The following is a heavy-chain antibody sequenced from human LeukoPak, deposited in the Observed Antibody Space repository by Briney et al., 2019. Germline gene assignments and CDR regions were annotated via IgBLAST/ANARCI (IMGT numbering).Heavy chain of an antibody. CDR3: AKVLSVTTSFYYGLDV. D-gene: IGHD4-17*01. CDR2: VSADGGGK. J-gene: IGHJ6*02. Sequence: GGSLRLSCAASGFSFSTYPMTWVRQAPGKGLEYVSAVSADGGGKYYADSVKGRSTVSRDNSKNTVYLQMNSLRAEGTAVYYCAKVLSVTTSFYYGLDVWGQGTTVTVSS. V-gene: IGHV3-23*01. CDR1: GFSFSTYP.